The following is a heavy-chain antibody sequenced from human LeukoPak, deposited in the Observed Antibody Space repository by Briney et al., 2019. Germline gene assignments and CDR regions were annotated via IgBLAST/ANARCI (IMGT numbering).Heavy chain of an antibody. D-gene: IGHD3-10*01. CDR1: GFTFSSYE. CDR3: AIYGSGSYGLK. Sequence: PGRSLRLSCAASGFTFSSYEMNWVRQAPGKGLEWVSYISSSGSTIYYADSVKGRFTISRDNAKNSLYLQMNSLGAEDTAVYYCAIYGSGSYGLKWGQGTLVTVSS. CDR2: ISSSGSTI. J-gene: IGHJ4*02. V-gene: IGHV3-48*03.